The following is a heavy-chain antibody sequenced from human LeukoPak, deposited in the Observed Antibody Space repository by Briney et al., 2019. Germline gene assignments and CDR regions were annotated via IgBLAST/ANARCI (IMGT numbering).Heavy chain of an antibody. V-gene: IGHV3-7*01. CDR3: AREAVAGLTEY. CDR2: MKQDGSEK. J-gene: IGHJ4*02. D-gene: IGHD6-19*01. CDR1: GFTFSSYW. Sequence: GGSLTLSCAASGFTFSSYWMSWVRQAPGKGLEWVANMKQDGSEKYYVDSVKGRFTISRDNAKNSLYLQMNSLRAEDTAVYYCAREAVAGLTEYWGQGTLVTVSS.